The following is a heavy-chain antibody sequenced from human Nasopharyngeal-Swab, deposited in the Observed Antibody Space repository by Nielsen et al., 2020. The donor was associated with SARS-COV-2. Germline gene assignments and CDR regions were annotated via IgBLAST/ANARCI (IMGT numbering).Heavy chain of an antibody. CDR1: GFPFSKAC. V-gene: IGHV3-15*01. J-gene: IGHJ6*02. D-gene: IGHD6-13*01. CDR2: IKSKTDGETT. Sequence: GESLKISCAGTGFPFSKACMSWVRQAPGKGLEWVGRIKSKTDGETTDYAAPVKGRFTISRDDSKNTLYLQMNSLKTEDTAVYYCTLDGWYSTSPGDYYYGMDAWGQGTTVTVSS. CDR3: TLDGWYSTSPGDYYYGMDA.